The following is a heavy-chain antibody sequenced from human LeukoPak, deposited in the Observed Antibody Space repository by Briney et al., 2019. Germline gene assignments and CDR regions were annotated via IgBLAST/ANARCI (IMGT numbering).Heavy chain of an antibody. CDR3: ARDYGSGSYYGNWFDP. D-gene: IGHD3-10*01. V-gene: IGHV6-1*01. CDR2: TYYRSKWYN. CDR1: EDSVSSNSAA. J-gene: IGHJ5*02. Sequence: SQTLSLTCAISEDSVSSNSAAWNWIRQSPSRGLEWLGRTYYRSKWYNDYAVSVKSRITINPDTSKNQFSLKLSSVTAADTAVYYCARDYGSGSYYGNWFDPWGQGTLVTVSS.